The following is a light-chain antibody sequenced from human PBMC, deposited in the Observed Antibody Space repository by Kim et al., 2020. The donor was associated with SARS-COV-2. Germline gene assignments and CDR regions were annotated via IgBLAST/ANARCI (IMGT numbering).Light chain of an antibody. J-gene: IGKJ1*01. CDR3: QQRGDWPT. CDR2: DAS. V-gene: IGKV3-11*01. Sequence: LSLSPGERATLSCRASQSVSSYLAWYQQKPGQAPRLLIFDASNRATGIPARFSGSGSGTDFTLTISSLEPEDFAVYYCQQRGDWPTFGQGTKLEI. CDR1: QSVSSY.